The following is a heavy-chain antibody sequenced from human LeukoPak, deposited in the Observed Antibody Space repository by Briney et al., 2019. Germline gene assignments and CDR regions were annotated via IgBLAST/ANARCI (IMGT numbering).Heavy chain of an antibody. CDR1: GGSISGYY. J-gene: IGHJ5*02. V-gene: IGHV4-59*01. D-gene: IGHD4-17*01. Sequence: PSETLSLTCTVSGGSISGYYWSWIRQPPGKGLEWIGYIYYSGSTNHNPSLKSRVTISVDTSKNQFSLKLSSVTAADTAVYYCARYDYGDCWFDPWGQGTLVTVSS. CDR2: IYYSGST. CDR3: ARYDYGDCWFDP.